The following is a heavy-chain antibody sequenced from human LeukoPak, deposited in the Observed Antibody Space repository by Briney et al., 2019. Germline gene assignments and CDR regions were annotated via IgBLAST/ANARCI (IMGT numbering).Heavy chain of an antibody. CDR1: GGTFSSYA. CDR3: AALDHDFWSGYYQKHTDY. V-gene: IGHV1-69*13. J-gene: IGHJ4*02. Sequence: SVKVSCKASGGTFSSYAISWVRQAPGQGLEWMGGIIPIFGTANYAQKFQDRVTITADESTSTAYMGLSSLRSEDTAVYYCAALDHDFWSGYYQKHTDYWGQGTLVTVTS. D-gene: IGHD3-3*01. CDR2: IIPIFGTA.